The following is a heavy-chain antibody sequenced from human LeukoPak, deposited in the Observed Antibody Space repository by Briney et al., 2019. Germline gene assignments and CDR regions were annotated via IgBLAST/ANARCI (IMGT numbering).Heavy chain of an antibody. CDR2: IYYSGST. CDR1: GGSISSYY. V-gene: IGHV4-39*01. J-gene: IGHJ4*02. Sequence: SETLSLTCTVSGGSISSYYWSWIRQPPGKGLEWIGSIYYSGSTYYNPSLKSRVTISVDTSKNQFSLKLSSVTAADTAVYYCARSTKLPPYYFDYWGQGTLVTVSS. CDR3: ARSTKLPPYYFDY. D-gene: IGHD2-2*01.